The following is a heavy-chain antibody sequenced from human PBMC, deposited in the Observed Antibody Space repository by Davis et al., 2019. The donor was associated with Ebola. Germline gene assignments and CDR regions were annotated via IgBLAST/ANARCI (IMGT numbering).Heavy chain of an antibody. J-gene: IGHJ5*02. CDR3: ARDLSFGHELVVVITHNWFDP. V-gene: IGHV3-74*01. CDR1: GFIFSSYW. Sequence: HTGGSLRLSCAASGFIFSSYWMHWVRQVPGKGLVWVSRISTDGSDTNYADSVKGRFTISRDNAKNSLYLQMNSLRDEDTAVYYCARDLSFGHELVVVITHNWFDPWGQGTLVTVSS. D-gene: IGHD3-22*01. CDR2: ISTDGSDT.